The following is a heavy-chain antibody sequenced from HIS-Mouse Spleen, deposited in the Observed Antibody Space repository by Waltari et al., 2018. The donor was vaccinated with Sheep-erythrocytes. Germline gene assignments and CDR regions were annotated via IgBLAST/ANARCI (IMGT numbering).Heavy chain of an antibody. CDR1: GFTFSSYG. V-gene: IGHV3-30*18. J-gene: IGHJ2*01. Sequence: QVQLVESGGGVVQPGRSLRLSCAASGFTFSSYGMHWVRQAPGKVLEWVTIISYDGSNKYYADSVKGRFTISRDNSKNTLYLQMNSLRAEDTAVYYCAKVRTVNYWYFDLWGRGTLVTVSS. CDR2: ISYDGSNK. D-gene: IGHD1-1*01. CDR3: AKVRTVNYWYFDL.